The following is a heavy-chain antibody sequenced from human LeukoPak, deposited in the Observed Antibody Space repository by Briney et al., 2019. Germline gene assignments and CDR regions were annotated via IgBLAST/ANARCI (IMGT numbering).Heavy chain of an antibody. CDR3: ARATRGYAVYYFDY. CDR1: GGSISSYY. Sequence: SETLSLICTVSGGSISSYYWSWIRQPPGKGLEWIGYIYYSGSTNYNPSLKSRVTISVDTSKNQFSLKLSSVTAADTAVYYCARATRGYAVYYFDYWGQGTLVTVSS. CDR2: IYYSGST. D-gene: IGHD5-12*01. V-gene: IGHV4-59*01. J-gene: IGHJ4*02.